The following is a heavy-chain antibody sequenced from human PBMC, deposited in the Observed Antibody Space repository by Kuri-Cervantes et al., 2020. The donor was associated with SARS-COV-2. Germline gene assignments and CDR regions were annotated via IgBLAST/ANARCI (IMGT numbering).Heavy chain of an antibody. D-gene: IGHD6-13*01. CDR3: ARVPYSSSWYFPLNYFDY. V-gene: IGHV1-8*01. J-gene: IGHJ4*02. CDR2: MNPNSGNT. CDR1: GYTFTSYD. Sequence: ASVKVSCKASGYTFTSYDINWVRQATGQGLEWMGWMNPNSGNTGYAQKFQGRVTMTTDTSTSTAYMELRSLRSDDTAVYYCARVPYSSSWYFPLNYFDYWGQGTLVTVSS.